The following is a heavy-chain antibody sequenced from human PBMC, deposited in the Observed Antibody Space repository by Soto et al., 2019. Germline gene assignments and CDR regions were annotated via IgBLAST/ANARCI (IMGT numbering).Heavy chain of an antibody. CDR2: IYSGGST. V-gene: IGHV3-66*01. J-gene: IGHJ6*02. CDR1: GLIVSTNY. Sequence: ERQVVQSGGGLVQPGGSLRLSCAASGLIVSTNYMTWVRQPPGKGLEWVSVIYSGGSTYYADSVKGRFIISRDNSKNTLYLQMNSLRAEDTAVYYCARGTGINGMDVWGQGTTVTVSS. CDR3: ARGTGINGMDV. D-gene: IGHD1-1*01.